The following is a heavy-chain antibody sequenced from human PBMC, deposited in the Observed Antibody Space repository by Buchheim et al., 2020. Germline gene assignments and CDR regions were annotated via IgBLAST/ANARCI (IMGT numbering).Heavy chain of an antibody. V-gene: IGHV3-7*01. CDR3: ARDHIVGATNFDY. J-gene: IGHJ4*02. CDR2: IKQDGSEK. D-gene: IGHD1-26*01. Sequence: EVQLVESGGGLVQPGGSLRLSCVTSGFTFSSYWMSWVRQAPGKGLEWVANIKQDGSEKYNVDSVKGGFTISRDNAKTSLFLQMNSLRAENTAVYYCARDHIVGATNFDYWGQGTL. CDR1: GFTFSSYW.